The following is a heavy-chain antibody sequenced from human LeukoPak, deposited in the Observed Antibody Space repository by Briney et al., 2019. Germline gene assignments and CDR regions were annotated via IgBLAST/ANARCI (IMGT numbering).Heavy chain of an antibody. Sequence: PGGSLRLSCAASGFTFSDYYMSWIRPAPGKGLEWVSYISSSGSTIYYADSVKGRFTISRDNAKNSLYLQMNSLRAEDTAVYYCARAILYYYDSSQDAFDIWGQGTMVTVSS. CDR3: ARAILYYYDSSQDAFDI. V-gene: IGHV3-11*01. J-gene: IGHJ3*02. CDR2: ISSSGSTI. CDR1: GFTFSDYY. D-gene: IGHD3-22*01.